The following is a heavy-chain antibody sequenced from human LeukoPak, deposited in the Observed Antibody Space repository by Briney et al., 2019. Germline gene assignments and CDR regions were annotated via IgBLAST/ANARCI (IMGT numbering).Heavy chain of an antibody. J-gene: IGHJ3*02. CDR1: GFTFSSYA. Sequence: GGSLGLSCAASGFTFSSYAMSWVRQAPGKGLEWVSAISGSGGSTYYADSVKGRFTISRDNSKNTLYLQMNSLRAEDTAVYYCAKGVAYCGGDCYWFSFDIWGQGTMVTVSS. CDR2: ISGSGGST. CDR3: AKGVAYCGGDCYWFSFDI. D-gene: IGHD2-21*02. V-gene: IGHV3-23*01.